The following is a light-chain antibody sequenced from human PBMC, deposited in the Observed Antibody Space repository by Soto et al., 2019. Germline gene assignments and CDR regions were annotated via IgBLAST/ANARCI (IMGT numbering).Light chain of an antibody. CDR2: EGT. Sequence: QSVLTQPASVSGSPGQSITISCTGTSSDVGSYNLVSWYQHHPGKAPKLMIYEGTKRPSGVSDRFSGSKSGNTASLTISGLQADAEADYHCSSYAGSATPVFGGGTKLTVL. J-gene: IGLJ2*01. V-gene: IGLV2-23*01. CDR1: SSDVGSYNL. CDR3: SSYAGSATPV.